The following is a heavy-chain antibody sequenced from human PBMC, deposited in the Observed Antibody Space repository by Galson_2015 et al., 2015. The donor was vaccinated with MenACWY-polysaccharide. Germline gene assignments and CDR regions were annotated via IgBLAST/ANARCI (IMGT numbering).Heavy chain of an antibody. Sequence: SLRLSCAASGFTFSSYSMNWVRQAPGKGLEWVSSISSSSSYIYYADSVKGRFTISRDNAKNSLYLQMNSLRAEDTAVYYCARDLTAMARWGDDAFDIWGQGTMVTVSS. J-gene: IGHJ3*02. CDR1: GFTFSSYS. D-gene: IGHD5-18*01. V-gene: IGHV3-21*01. CDR2: ISSSSSYI. CDR3: ARDLTAMARWGDDAFDI.